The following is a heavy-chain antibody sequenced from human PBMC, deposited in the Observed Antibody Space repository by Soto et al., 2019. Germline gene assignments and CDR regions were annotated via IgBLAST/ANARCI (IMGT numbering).Heavy chain of an antibody. Sequence: GGSLRLSCAASGFTFSSYEINWVRQAPGKGLEWVSYISSSGSTIYYADSVKGRFTISRDNAKNSLYLQMNSLRAEDTAVYYCARDHRYCSGGSCYANWFDPWGQGTLVTVSS. CDR1: GFTFSSYE. CDR3: ARDHRYCSGGSCYANWFDP. D-gene: IGHD2-15*01. J-gene: IGHJ5*02. V-gene: IGHV3-48*03. CDR2: ISSSGSTI.